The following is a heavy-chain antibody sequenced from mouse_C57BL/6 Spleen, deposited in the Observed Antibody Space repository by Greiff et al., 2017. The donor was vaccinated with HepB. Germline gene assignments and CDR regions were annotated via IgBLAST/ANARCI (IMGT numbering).Heavy chain of an antibody. Sequence: EVQLQESGEGLVKPGGSLKLSCAASGFTFSSYAMSWVRQTPEKRLEWVAYISSGGDYIYYADTVKGRFTISRDNARNTLYLQMSSLKSEDTAMYYCTREKVYYSKGYFDVWGTGTTVTVSS. CDR1: GFTFSSYA. V-gene: IGHV5-9-1*02. CDR3: TREKVYYSKGYFDV. CDR2: ISSGGDYI. D-gene: IGHD2-5*01. J-gene: IGHJ1*03.